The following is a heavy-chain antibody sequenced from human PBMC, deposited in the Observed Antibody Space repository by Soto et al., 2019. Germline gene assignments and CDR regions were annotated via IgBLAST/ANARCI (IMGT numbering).Heavy chain of an antibody. Sequence: PGGSLRLSCAASGFTFSSYSMSWVRQAPGKGLEWVSTISAGGINTYYADSVKGRFTISRDNSKNTLYPQMNSLRAEDTAVYYCAQIYQLLTSYLDVWGKGTTVTVSS. V-gene: IGHV3-23*01. CDR2: ISAGGINT. D-gene: IGHD2-2*01. CDR3: AQIYQLLTSYLDV. CDR1: GFTFSSYS. J-gene: IGHJ6*03.